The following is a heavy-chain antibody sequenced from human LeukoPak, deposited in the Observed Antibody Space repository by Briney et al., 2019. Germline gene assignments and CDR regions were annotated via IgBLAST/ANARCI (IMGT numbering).Heavy chain of an antibody. J-gene: IGHJ4*02. CDR2: ISGGGST. CDR3: VTGASRFYFES. Sequence: PGGSLRLSCAVSGFTFSSYAMNWVRQPPGKGLEWVSSISGGGSTNYADSVKGRFTISRDNSKDTLSLQMNNLRAEDTAVYYCVTGASRFYFESWGQGTLVTVSS. D-gene: IGHD1-26*01. V-gene: IGHV3-23*01. CDR1: GFTFSSYA.